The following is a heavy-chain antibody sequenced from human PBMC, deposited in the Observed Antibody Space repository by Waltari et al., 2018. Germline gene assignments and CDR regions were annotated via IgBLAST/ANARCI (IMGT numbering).Heavy chain of an antibody. CDR3: APNWFDP. J-gene: IGHJ5*02. CDR2: INSDGSST. CDR1: GFPVSSYG. V-gene: IGHV3-74*01. Sequence: EVQLVESGVGLVKPGGSMRLSCDASGFPVSSYGMPWVRQAPGKGRVWVSRINSDGSSTSYADSVKGRFTISRDNAKNTLYLQMNSLRAEDTAVYYCAPNWFDPWGQGTLVTVSS.